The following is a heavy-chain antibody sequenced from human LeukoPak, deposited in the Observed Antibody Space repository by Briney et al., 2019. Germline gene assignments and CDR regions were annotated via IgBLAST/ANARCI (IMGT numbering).Heavy chain of an antibody. CDR3: AKDLNWVAGPIDY. CDR1: GFTFSSYC. J-gene: IGHJ4*02. CDR2: ISYDGSNK. Sequence: GGSLRLSCAASGFTFSSYCMHWVRQAPGKGLEWVAVISYDGSNKYYADSVKGRFTISRDNSKNTLYLQMNSLRTEDTAVYYCAKDLNWVAGPIDYWGQGTLVTVSS. V-gene: IGHV3-30*18. D-gene: IGHD6-19*01.